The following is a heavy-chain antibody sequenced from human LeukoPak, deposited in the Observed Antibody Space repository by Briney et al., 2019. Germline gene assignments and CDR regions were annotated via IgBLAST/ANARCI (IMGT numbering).Heavy chain of an antibody. D-gene: IGHD2-21*02. CDR3: ARLEAVTAIKSYYFDY. CDR1: GYSFSNYW. Sequence: GESLKISCKGSGYSFSNYWFGWVRQMPGKGLEWMGIIYPGDSDTRYSPSFQGQVTISADKSISTAYLQWSSLKASDTAMYYCARLEAVTAIKSYYFDYWGQGTLVTVSS. V-gene: IGHV5-51*01. J-gene: IGHJ4*02. CDR2: IYPGDSDT.